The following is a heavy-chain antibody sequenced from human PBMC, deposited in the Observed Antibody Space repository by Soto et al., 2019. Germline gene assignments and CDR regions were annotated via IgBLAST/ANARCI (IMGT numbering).Heavy chain of an antibody. Sequence: GASVKVSCKASGYTFTGYAMHWGRQAPGQRLEWMGWINAGNGNTKYSQKFQGRVTITRDTSASTAYMELSSLRSEDTAVYYCARGSGYYYRHAYWGQGTLVTVSS. CDR1: GYTFTGYA. CDR3: ARGSGYYYRHAY. CDR2: INAGNGNT. D-gene: IGHD3-22*01. V-gene: IGHV1-3*01. J-gene: IGHJ1*01.